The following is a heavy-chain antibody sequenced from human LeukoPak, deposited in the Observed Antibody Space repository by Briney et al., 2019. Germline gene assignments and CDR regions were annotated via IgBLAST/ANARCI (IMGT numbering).Heavy chain of an antibody. V-gene: IGHV1-2*02. D-gene: IGHD6-13*01. Sequence: GASVKVSCKASGYTFTGYYMHWVRQAPGQGLEWMGWINPNSGGTNYAQKFQGRVTMTRDTSISTAYMELSRLRSDDTAVYYCARVYSSSWGGYNWFDPWGQGTLVTVSS. CDR2: INPNSGGT. CDR3: ARVYSSSWGGYNWFDP. CDR1: GYTFTGYY. J-gene: IGHJ5*02.